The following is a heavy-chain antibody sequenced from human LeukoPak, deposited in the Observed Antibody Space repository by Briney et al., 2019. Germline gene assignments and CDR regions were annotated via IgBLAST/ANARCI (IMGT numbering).Heavy chain of an antibody. J-gene: IGHJ3*02. CDR2: IYPRDSDT. Sequence: GESLKISCKGSGYSFTNYWIAWVRQMPGKGLEWMGIIYPRDSDTRYSPSFQGQVTISADKSISIAYLQWSSLKASDTAMYYCARLAVGLSNAFDIWGQGTMVTVSS. V-gene: IGHV5-51*01. CDR1: GYSFTNYW. D-gene: IGHD2-15*01. CDR3: ARLAVGLSNAFDI.